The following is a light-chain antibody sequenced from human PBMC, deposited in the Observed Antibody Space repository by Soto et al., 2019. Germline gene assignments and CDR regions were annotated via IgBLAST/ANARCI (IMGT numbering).Light chain of an antibody. Sequence: EIVLTQSPVTLSLSPGESATLSCRASQSVSRYLAWYQKKPGQAPRLLISDASKRATGIPARFSGSGSGTDFTLTISSLEPEDFAVYYCQQRSNWPGAFGQGTKLEIK. CDR2: DAS. CDR1: QSVSRY. CDR3: QQRSNWPGA. V-gene: IGKV3-11*01. J-gene: IGKJ2*01.